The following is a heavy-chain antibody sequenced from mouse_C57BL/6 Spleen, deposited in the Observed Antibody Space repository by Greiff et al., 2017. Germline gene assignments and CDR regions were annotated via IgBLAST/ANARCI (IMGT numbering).Heavy chain of an antibody. CDR3: ASPSYYGSSSWFAY. J-gene: IGHJ3*01. CDR1: GYTFTSYW. CDR2: INPSNGGT. V-gene: IGHV1-53*01. Sequence: QVQLQQPGTELVKPGASVKLSCKASGYTFTSYWMHWVKQRPGQGLEWIGNINPSNGGTYYNEKFKSKATLTVDKSSSAAYMQLSSLTSEDSAVYYCASPSYYGSSSWFAYWGQGTLVTVSA. D-gene: IGHD1-1*01.